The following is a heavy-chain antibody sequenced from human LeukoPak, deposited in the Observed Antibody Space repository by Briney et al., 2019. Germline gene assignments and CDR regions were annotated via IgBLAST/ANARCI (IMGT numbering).Heavy chain of an antibody. V-gene: IGHV3-30-3*01. Sequence: GGSLRLSCAASGFTFSSYAMHWVRQAPGKGLEWVAVISYDGSNKYYADSVKGRFTISRDNSKNTLYLQMNSLRAEDTAVYYCARGSSGSSFDYWGQGTLVTVSS. CDR2: ISYDGSNK. CDR3: ARGSSGSSFDY. D-gene: IGHD1-26*01. J-gene: IGHJ4*02. CDR1: GFTFSSYA.